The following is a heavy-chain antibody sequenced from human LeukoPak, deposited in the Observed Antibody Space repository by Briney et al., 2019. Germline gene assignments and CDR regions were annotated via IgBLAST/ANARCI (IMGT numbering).Heavy chain of an antibody. CDR2: IYTSGNT. CDR1: GGSISSGSYY. D-gene: IGHD2-15*01. J-gene: IGHJ4*02. CDR3: ARGGPPYCSGGSCPVDY. Sequence: SETLSLTCTVSGGSISSGSYYWSWIRQPAGKGLEWIGRIYTSGNTNYNPSLKSRVTISVDTSKNQFSLKLSSVTAADTAVYYCARGGPPYCSGGSCPVDYWGQGTLVTVSS. V-gene: IGHV4-61*02.